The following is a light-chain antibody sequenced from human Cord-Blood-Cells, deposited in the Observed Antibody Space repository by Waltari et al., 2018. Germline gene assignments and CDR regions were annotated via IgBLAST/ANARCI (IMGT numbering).Light chain of an antibody. CDR2: GKN. Sequence: SSELTQDPAVSVALGQTVRITCQGDSLRSYYASWYQKKPGQAPVLVTYGKNNRPSGIPDRFSGSSSGNSASLTSTAAQAEDEADYAGNSRDSSGNHVFGTGTKVTVL. CDR1: SLRSYY. CDR3: NSRDSSGNHV. J-gene: IGLJ1*01. V-gene: IGLV3-19*01.